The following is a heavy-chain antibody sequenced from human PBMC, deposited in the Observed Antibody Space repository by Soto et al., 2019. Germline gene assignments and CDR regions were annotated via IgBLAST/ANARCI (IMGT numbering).Heavy chain of an antibody. CDR2: IYYSGST. V-gene: IGHV4-39*01. CDR3: ARRSYDILTGHRIDY. CDR1: GGSISSSSYY. Sequence: QLQLQESGPGLVKPSETLSLTCTVSGGSISSSSYYWGWIRQPPGKGLEWIGSIYYSGSTYYNPSLKSRVTISVDTSKNQFSLKLSSVTAADTAVYYCARRSYDILTGHRIDYWGQGTLVTVSS. D-gene: IGHD3-9*01. J-gene: IGHJ4*02.